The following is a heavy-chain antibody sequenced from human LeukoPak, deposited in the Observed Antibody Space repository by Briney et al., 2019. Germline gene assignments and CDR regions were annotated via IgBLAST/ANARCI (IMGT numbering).Heavy chain of an antibody. Sequence: PGGSLRLSCAASGFTVANDRMSWVRQPPGKGLEWVSTVYGGGNTAYTDSVKGRFTISRDTSKNTLLLQMNSLRAEDTAVYFCVRERFGAIVENWGQGALVIVPS. D-gene: IGHD3-10*01. CDR3: VRERFGAIVEN. V-gene: IGHV3-53*01. J-gene: IGHJ4*02. CDR2: VYGGGNT. CDR1: GFTVANDR.